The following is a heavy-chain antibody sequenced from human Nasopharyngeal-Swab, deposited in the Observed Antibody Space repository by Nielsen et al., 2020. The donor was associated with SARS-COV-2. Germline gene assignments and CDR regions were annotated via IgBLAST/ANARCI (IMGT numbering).Heavy chain of an antibody. D-gene: IGHD2-15*01. CDR3: ARAGPPYCSGGSSYYFDY. Sequence: SETLSLTCAVSGGSISSSNWWSWVRQPPGKGLEWIGEIYHSGSTNYNPSLKSRVTISVDKSKNQFSLKLSSVTAADTAVYYCARAGPPYCSGGSSYYFDYWGQGTLVTVSS. CDR2: IYHSGST. V-gene: IGHV4-4*02. CDR1: GGSISSSNW. J-gene: IGHJ4*02.